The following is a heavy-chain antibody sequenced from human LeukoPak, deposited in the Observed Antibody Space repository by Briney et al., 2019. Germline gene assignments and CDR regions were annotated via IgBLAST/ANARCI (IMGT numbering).Heavy chain of an antibody. D-gene: IGHD2-21*02. V-gene: IGHV1-2*06. Sequence: ASVKVSCKASGYTFTGYYMHWVRQAPGQGLEWMGRINPNSGGTNYAQKLQGRVTMTTDTSTSTAYMELRSLRSDDTAVYYCARDGGAYCGGDCYAPPAFDPWGQGTLVTVSS. J-gene: IGHJ5*02. CDR1: GYTFTGYY. CDR3: ARDGGAYCGGDCYAPPAFDP. CDR2: INPNSGGT.